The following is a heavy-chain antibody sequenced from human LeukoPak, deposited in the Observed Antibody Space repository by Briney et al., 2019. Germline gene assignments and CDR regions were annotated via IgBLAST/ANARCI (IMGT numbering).Heavy chain of an antibody. D-gene: IGHD3-3*01. Sequence: PGGSLRLSCAASGFTFSRYAMSWVRQAPGKGLEWVSAISGSGGSTYYADSVKGRFTISRDNSKNTLYLQMNSLRAEDTAVYYCAKADYYDFWSGYFDYWGQGTLVTVSS. J-gene: IGHJ4*02. CDR3: AKADYYDFWSGYFDY. V-gene: IGHV3-23*01. CDR2: ISGSGGST. CDR1: GFTFSRYA.